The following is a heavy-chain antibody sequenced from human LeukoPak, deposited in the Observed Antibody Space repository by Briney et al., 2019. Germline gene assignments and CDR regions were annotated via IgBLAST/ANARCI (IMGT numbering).Heavy chain of an antibody. D-gene: IGHD3-3*01. CDR3: ARLLNYDFWSGYYGY. Sequence: GGSLRLSCAASGFTFSSYAMSWVRQAPGKGLEWVSAISGSGGSTYYADSVKGRFTISRDNSKNTLYLQMNSLRAEDTAVYYCARLLNYDFWSGYYGYWGQGTLVTVSS. CDR2: ISGSGGST. CDR1: GFTFSSYA. V-gene: IGHV3-23*01. J-gene: IGHJ4*02.